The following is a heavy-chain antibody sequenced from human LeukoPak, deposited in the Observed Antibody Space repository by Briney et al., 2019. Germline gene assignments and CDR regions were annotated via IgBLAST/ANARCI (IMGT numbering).Heavy chain of an antibody. Sequence: GGSLRLSCAASGFTFTNYWMSWVRQAPGKGLELVANIKQDRSEKYYVDSVKGRFTISRDNAKNSLYLQMNSLRAEDTAVYYCAKDMGYDSSGYPFDYWGQGTLVTVSS. CDR3: AKDMGYDSSGYPFDY. D-gene: IGHD3-22*01. CDR1: GFTFTNYW. CDR2: IKQDRSEK. J-gene: IGHJ4*02. V-gene: IGHV3-7*01.